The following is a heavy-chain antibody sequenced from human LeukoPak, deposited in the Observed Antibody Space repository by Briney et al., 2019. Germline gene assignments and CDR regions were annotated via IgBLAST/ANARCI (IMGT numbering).Heavy chain of an antibody. V-gene: IGHV3-21*01. Sequence: PGGSLRLSCAASGFTFSSYSMNWVRQAPGKGLEWVSSISSSSSYIYYADSVKGRFTISRDNAKNSLYLQMNSLRAEDTAVYYCARDEATVTPGDYWGQGTLVTVSS. D-gene: IGHD4-11*01. CDR3: ARDEATVTPGDY. CDR1: GFTFSSYS. CDR2: ISSSSSYI. J-gene: IGHJ4*02.